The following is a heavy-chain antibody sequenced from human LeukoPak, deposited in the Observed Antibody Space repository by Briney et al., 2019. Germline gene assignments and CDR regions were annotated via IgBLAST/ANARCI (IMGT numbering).Heavy chain of an antibody. J-gene: IGHJ5*02. V-gene: IGHV1-46*01. CDR1: GYTFTSYY. D-gene: IGHD6-13*01. Sequence: GASVKVSCKASGYTFTSYYMHWVRQAPGQGLEWMGIINPSGGSTSYAQKFQGRVTMTRDMSTSTVYMELSSLRSEDTAVYYCARSRAYSSSWYTRYNWFDPWGQGTLVTVSS. CDR2: INPSGGST. CDR3: ARSRAYSSSWYTRYNWFDP.